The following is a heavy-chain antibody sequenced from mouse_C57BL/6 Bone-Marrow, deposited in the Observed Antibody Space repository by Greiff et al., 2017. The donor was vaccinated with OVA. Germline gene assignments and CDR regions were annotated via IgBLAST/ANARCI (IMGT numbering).Heavy chain of an antibody. CDR1: GFTFSDYG. CDR2: ISNLAYSI. CDR3: ARLLGYYYAMDY. J-gene: IGHJ4*01. D-gene: IGHD4-1*01. Sequence: EVKVVESGGGLVQPGGSLKLSCAASGFTFSDYGMAWVRQAPRKGPEWVAFISNLAYSIYYADTVKGRFTISRENAKNTLYLEMSSLRSEDTAMYYCARLLGYYYAMDYWGQGTSVTVSS. V-gene: IGHV5-15*01.